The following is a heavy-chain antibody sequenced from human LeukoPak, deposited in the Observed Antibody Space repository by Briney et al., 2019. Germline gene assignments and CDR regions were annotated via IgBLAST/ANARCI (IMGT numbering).Heavy chain of an antibody. CDR1: GGSISSSSYY. J-gene: IGHJ4*02. Sequence: PSETLSLTCTVSGGSISSSSYYWGWIRQPPGKGLEWIGEIYHSGSTNYNPSLKSRLTISIDKSKNQFSLKLTSVTAADTAVYYCACYYDSSGYRFDYWGQGTLVTVSS. V-gene: IGHV4-39*07. D-gene: IGHD3-22*01. CDR2: IYHSGST. CDR3: ACYYDSSGYRFDY.